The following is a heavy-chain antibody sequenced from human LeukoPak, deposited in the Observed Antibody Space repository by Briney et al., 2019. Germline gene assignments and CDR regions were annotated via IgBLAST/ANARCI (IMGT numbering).Heavy chain of an antibody. CDR3: VTEGIQLWFKRGYYFDY. V-gene: IGHV4-39*07. CDR1: VFSISSSSYY. CDR2: INHSGST. D-gene: IGHD5-18*01. Sequence: SETLSLTCTVSVFSISSSSYYWGWIRQPPGKGLEWIGEINHSGSTNYNPSLKSRVTISVDTSKNQFSLRLSSVTAADTAVYYCVTEGIQLWFKRGYYFDYWGQGTLVTVSS. J-gene: IGHJ4*02.